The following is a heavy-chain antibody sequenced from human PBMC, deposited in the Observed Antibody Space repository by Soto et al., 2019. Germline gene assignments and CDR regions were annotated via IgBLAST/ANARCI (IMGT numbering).Heavy chain of an antibody. CDR3: ARGRLLRYFDWLLSGFDY. D-gene: IGHD3-9*01. CDR1: GFTFSSYS. CDR2: ISSSSSTI. V-gene: IGHV3-48*02. Sequence: SGESLRLSCAASGFTFSSYSVNWVRQAPGKGLEWVSYISSSSSTIYYADSVKGRFTISRDNAKNSLYLQMNSLRDEDTAVYYCARGRLLRYFDWLLSGFDYWGQGTLVTVSS. J-gene: IGHJ4*02.